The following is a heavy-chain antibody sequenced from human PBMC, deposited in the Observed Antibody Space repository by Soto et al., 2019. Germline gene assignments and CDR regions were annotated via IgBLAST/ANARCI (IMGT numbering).Heavy chain of an antibody. V-gene: IGHV3-48*01. CDR3: ARDEGGYGDYNERVATGFDP. D-gene: IGHD4-17*01. CDR1: GFTFSSYS. Sequence: GGSLRLSCAASGFTFSSYSMNWVRQAPGKGLEWVSYISSSSSTIYYADSVKGRFTISRDNAKNSLYLQMNSLRAEDTAVYYCARDEGGYGDYNERVATGFDPWGQGTLVTVSS. J-gene: IGHJ5*02. CDR2: ISSSSSTI.